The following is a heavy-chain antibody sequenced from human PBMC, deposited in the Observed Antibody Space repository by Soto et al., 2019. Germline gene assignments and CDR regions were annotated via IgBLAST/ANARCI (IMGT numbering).Heavy chain of an antibody. CDR2: IYWDDDK. V-gene: IGHV2-5*02. CDR3: SLRVAGVCYFDY. Sequence: QITLRESGPTLVKPTQTLTLTCTLPGFSLTTAGVGVGWIRQPPGKALEWLALIYWDDDKRYSPSLKSMHTSTKDTSNNQVVLTMPHMNPVDPAANSCSLRVAGVCYFDYRGQGTLVTVSS. J-gene: IGHJ4*02. CDR1: GFSLTTAGVG. D-gene: IGHD6-19*01.